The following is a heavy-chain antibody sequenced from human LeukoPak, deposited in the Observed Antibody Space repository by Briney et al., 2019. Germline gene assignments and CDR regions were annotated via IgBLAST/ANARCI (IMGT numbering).Heavy chain of an antibody. V-gene: IGHV3-64*01. J-gene: IGHJ6*03. CDR1: GFTFSSYA. Sequence: GGSLRLSCAASGFTFSSYAMHWVRQAPGKGLEYVSAISSNGGSTYYANSVKGRFTISRDNSKNTLYLQMNSLRAEDTAVYYCAKDQVWFGEVHTWHYYYYYYMDVWGKGTTVTISS. CDR2: ISSNGGST. D-gene: IGHD3-10*01. CDR3: AKDQVWFGEVHTWHYYYYYYMDV.